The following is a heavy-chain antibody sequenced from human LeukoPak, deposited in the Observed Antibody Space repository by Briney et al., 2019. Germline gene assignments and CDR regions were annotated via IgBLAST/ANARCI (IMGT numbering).Heavy chain of an antibody. J-gene: IGHJ3*02. CDR3: ARQSSGWYRDAFDI. Sequence: SETLFLTCTVSGGSVSSGSYYWSWIRQPPGKGLEWIGYIYYSGSTNYNPSLKSRVTISVDTSKNQFSLKLSSVTAADTAVYYCARQSSGWYRDAFDIWGQGTMVTVSS. CDR2: IYYSGST. V-gene: IGHV4-61*01. D-gene: IGHD6-19*01. CDR1: GGSVSSGSYY.